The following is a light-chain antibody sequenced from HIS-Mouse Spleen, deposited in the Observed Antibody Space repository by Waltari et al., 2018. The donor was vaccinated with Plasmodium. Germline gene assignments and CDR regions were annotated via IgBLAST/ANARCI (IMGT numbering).Light chain of an antibody. Sequence: EIVMTQSPATLSVSPGESTTPSCRASQSVSSTLAWYQQKPGQAPRLLIYGASTRATGIPARFSGSGSGTEFTLTISSLQSEDFAVYYCQQYNNWSFTFGPGTKVDIK. CDR3: QQYNNWSFT. CDR1: QSVSST. J-gene: IGKJ3*01. V-gene: IGKV3-15*01. CDR2: GAS.